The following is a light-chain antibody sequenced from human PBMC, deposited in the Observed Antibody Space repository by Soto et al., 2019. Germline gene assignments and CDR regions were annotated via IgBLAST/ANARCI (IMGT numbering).Light chain of an antibody. CDR3: GSYTRSTTLVV. CDR1: SSDVGAYNY. CDR2: AVN. Sequence: QSALTQPASVSGSPGQSITISCIGTSSDVGAYNYVSWYQQHPGKAPKLIIYAVNNRPSGVSDRFSGSKSGNTASLTISGLQAEDEADYYCGSYTRSTTLVVFGGGTKLTVL. J-gene: IGLJ3*02. V-gene: IGLV2-14*01.